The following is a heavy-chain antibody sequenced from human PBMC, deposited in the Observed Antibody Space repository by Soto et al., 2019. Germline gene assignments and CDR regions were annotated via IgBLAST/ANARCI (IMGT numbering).Heavy chain of an antibody. Sequence: QVQLVQSGAEVRQPASSVKVSCKTSGGTFSSYAISWVRQAPGQGLEWMGGIVPIVDTSTYAQKFQGRVTITADDSKITVYMELSSLRSDDTAVYYCVSVVAIPGYPDNWGQGTLVTVSS. CDR3: VSVVAIPGYPDN. D-gene: IGHD5-12*01. CDR2: IVPIVDTS. J-gene: IGHJ4*02. CDR1: GGTFSSYA. V-gene: IGHV1-69*12.